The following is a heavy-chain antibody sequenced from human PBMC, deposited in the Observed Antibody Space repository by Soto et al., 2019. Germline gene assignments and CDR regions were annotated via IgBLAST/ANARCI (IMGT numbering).Heavy chain of an antibody. CDR2: ISYDGSNK. CDR1: GFTFSSYG. V-gene: IGHV3-30*18. J-gene: IGHJ6*02. D-gene: IGHD5-18*01. CDR3: AKETRGYSYVYYGMDV. Sequence: PGGSLRLSCAASGFTFSSYGMHWVRQAPGKGLEWVAVISYDGSNKYYADSVKGRFTISRDNSKNTLYLQMNSLRAEDTAVYYCAKETRGYSYVYYGMDVWGQGTTVTVSS.